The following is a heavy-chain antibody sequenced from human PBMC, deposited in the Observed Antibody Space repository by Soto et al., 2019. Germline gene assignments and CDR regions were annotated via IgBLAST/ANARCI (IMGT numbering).Heavy chain of an antibody. Sequence: EASVKVSCKASGFTFTSSAVQWVRQARGQRLEWIGWIVVGSGNTNYAQKFQERVTITRDMSTSTAYMELSSLRSEDTAVYYCAADTVTGYYGMDVWGKGTTVTVSS. CDR3: AADTVTGYYGMDV. D-gene: IGHD4-17*01. J-gene: IGHJ6*04. CDR1: GFTFTSSA. CDR2: IVVGSGNT. V-gene: IGHV1-58*01.